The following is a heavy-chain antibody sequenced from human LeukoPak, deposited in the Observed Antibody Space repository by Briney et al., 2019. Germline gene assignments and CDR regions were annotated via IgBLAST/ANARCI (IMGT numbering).Heavy chain of an antibody. Sequence: PSETLSLTCTVSGGSISSSSYYWGWIRQPPGKGLEWIGSIYYSGGTYYNPSLKSRVTISVDTSKNQFSLKLSSVTAADTAVYYCARADGSGSFYGMDVWGQGTTVTASS. D-gene: IGHD3-10*01. CDR1: GGSISSSSYY. V-gene: IGHV4-39*07. CDR2: IYYSGGT. CDR3: ARADGSGSFYGMDV. J-gene: IGHJ6*02.